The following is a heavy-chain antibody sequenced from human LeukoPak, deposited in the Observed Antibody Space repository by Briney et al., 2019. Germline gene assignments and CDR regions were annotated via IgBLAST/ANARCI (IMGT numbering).Heavy chain of an antibody. CDR2: VYYGRSP. D-gene: IGHD6-25*01. J-gene: IGHJ4*02. V-gene: IGHV4-39*02. CDR3: ARSSGTGTFSY. CDR1: GDSISRSTYY. Sequence: SETLSLTCTVSGDSISRSTYYWAWIRQPPGKGLEWIGSVYYGRSPYFNPSLESRATISVDTSKNHFSLKMSSVTAAGTAVYYCARSSGTGTFSYWGQGTLVTVSS.